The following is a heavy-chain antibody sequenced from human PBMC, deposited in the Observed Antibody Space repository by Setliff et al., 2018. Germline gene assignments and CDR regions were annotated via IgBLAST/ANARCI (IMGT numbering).Heavy chain of an antibody. D-gene: IGHD1-26*01. CDR3: CSGSYLFVY. V-gene: IGHV3-15*01. CDR1: GFNFTHAW. Sequence: GGSLRLSCAGSGFNFTHAWMNWVRQAPGKGLEWVGRIKDKSDGGTTNYGAPVKGRFTISRDDSRNTLYLQMNSLKTEDTAIYYCCSGSYLFVYWGQGSLVTVSS. CDR2: IKDKSDGGTT. J-gene: IGHJ4*02.